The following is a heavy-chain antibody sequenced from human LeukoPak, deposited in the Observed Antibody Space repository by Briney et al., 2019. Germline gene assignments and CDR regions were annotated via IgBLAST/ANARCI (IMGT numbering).Heavy chain of an antibody. J-gene: IGHJ5*02. CDR1: GGSISSGNYY. V-gene: IGHV4-30-4*01. CDR2: IHYSGST. D-gene: IGHD4-17*01. CDR3: VRGRGTAVTTGNWFDP. Sequence: SQTLSLTCTVSGGSISSGNYYWNWIRQPPGKGLECIGYIHYSGSTYYNPSLKSRVTISVDTSKNQFSLKLSSVTAADTAVYYCVRGRGTAVTTGNWFDPWGQGTLVTVSS.